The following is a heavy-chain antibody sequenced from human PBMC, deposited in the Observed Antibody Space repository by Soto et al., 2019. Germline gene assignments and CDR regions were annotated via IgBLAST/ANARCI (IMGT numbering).Heavy chain of an antibody. CDR1: GYSSAGYW. CDR2: IDPSDSQT. Sequence: GESLKISCKGSGYSSAGYWITWVRQKPGKGLEWMGRIDPSDSQTYYSPSFRGHVTISVTKSITTVFLQWSSLRASDTAMYYCARQIYDSDTGPNFQYYFDSWGQGTPVTVSS. V-gene: IGHV5-10-1*01. D-gene: IGHD3-22*01. CDR3: ARQIYDSDTGPNFQYYFDS. J-gene: IGHJ4*02.